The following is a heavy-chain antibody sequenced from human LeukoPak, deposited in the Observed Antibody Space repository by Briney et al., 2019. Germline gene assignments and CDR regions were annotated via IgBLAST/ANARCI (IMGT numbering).Heavy chain of an antibody. Sequence: SETLSLTCSVSGGSITNTNYYWAWIRQSPGEGLEWIGSVYHSGITYYNPSLKSRITISIDTTKKQFALKLSSVTAADTAVYYCARDYGDHRVDYWGQGTLVTVSS. J-gene: IGHJ4*02. V-gene: IGHV4-39*06. CDR1: GGSITNTNYY. D-gene: IGHD4-17*01. CDR2: VYHSGIT. CDR3: ARDYGDHRVDY.